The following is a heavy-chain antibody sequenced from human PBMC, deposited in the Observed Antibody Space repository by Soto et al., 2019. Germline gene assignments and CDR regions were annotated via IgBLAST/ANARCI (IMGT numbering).Heavy chain of an antibody. V-gene: IGHV1-18*04. CDR1: GYTFTRYG. CDR3: ARDRSYAPSRFDP. CDR2: ISAYNGNT. Sequence: AAVKVSCKACGYTFTRYGISWVRQAPGQGLEWMGWISAYNGNTNYAQKLQGRVTMTTDTSTSTAYMELRSLRSDDTAVYYCARDRSYAPSRFDPWGQGTLVTVSS. J-gene: IGHJ5*02. D-gene: IGHD4-17*01.